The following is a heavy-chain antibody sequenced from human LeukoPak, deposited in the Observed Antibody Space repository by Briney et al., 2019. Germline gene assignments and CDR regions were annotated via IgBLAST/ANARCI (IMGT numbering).Heavy chain of an antibody. V-gene: IGHV3-64*02. Sequence: GGSLRLSCAASGFTFSSYAMSWVRQAPGKRLEYVSAIANNGGRTFYADSVKGRCTISRDNSKNTLFLQMGSLRAEDTAVYFCARVGDNNAFDIWGQGTMVTVSS. CDR3: ARVGDNNAFDI. D-gene: IGHD2-21*01. CDR2: IANNGGRT. CDR1: GFTFSSYA. J-gene: IGHJ3*02.